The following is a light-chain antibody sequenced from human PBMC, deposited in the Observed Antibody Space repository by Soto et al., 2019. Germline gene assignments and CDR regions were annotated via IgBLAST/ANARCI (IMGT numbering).Light chain of an antibody. J-gene: IGKJ1*01. CDR2: GAT. Sequence: SLTPGQTATRYSMASQSLGNNYLAWVQQRPGQAPRLLIYGATHWVSGISERFVGSGSGSEFSLTITRLEPEDFPVYYCLQYFLSRTSAQGTKVDIK. CDR1: QSLGNNY. V-gene: IGKV3-20*01. CDR3: LQYFLSRT.